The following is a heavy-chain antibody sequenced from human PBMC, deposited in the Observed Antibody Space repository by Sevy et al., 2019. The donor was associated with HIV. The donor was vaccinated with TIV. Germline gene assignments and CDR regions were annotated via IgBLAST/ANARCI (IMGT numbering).Heavy chain of an antibody. CDR2: ISYDGSNK. CDR3: ARRRYSSGWENFDY. CDR1: GFTFSSYA. D-gene: IGHD6-19*01. V-gene: IGHV3-30-3*01. Sequence: GGSLRLSCAASGFTFSSYAMHWVRQAPGKGLEWVAVISYDGSNKYYADSVKGRFTISRDNSKNPLYLQMNSLRAEDTAVYYCARRRYSSGWENFDYWGQGTLVTVSS. J-gene: IGHJ4*02.